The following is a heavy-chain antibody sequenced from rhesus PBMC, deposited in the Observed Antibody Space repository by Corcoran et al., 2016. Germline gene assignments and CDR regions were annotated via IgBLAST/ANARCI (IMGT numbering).Heavy chain of an antibody. V-gene: IGHV4-122*02. CDR3: ARPGVSLYFDY. CDR1: GYSLSSGYG. Sequence: QLQLQESGPGLVKPSETLSLTCAVPGYSLSSGYGWSWIRQPPGKGLEWIGYISYSGSTSYTPSLKSRVTISRDTSKNQFSLKLSSVTAADTAVYYCARPGVSLYFDYWGQGVLVTVSS. D-gene: IGHD3-34*01. J-gene: IGHJ4*01. CDR2: ISYSGST.